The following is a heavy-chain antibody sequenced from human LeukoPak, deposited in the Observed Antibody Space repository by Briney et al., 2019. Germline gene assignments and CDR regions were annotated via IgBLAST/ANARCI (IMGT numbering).Heavy chain of an antibody. CDR1: GFTFSSYE. D-gene: IGHD6-13*01. V-gene: IGHV3-48*03. CDR3: ARSGILYFDY. CDR2: ISSSGSNI. J-gene: IGHJ4*02. Sequence: PGGSLRLSCAASGFTFSSYEMNWVRQAPGKGLEWVSYISSSGSNIYYADSVKGRFTISRDNAKNSLYLQMNSLRAEDTAVYYCARSGILYFDYWGQGTLVTVSS.